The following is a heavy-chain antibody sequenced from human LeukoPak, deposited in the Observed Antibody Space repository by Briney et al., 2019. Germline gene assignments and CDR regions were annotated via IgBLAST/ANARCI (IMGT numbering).Heavy chain of an antibody. CDR1: GYTFTSYY. CDR3: ARESIAAAGNDYGMDV. J-gene: IGHJ6*02. D-gene: IGHD6-13*01. V-gene: IGHV1-46*01. Sequence: AASVKVSCKASGYTFTSYYMHWVRQAPGQGLEWMGIINPSGGSTSYAQKFQGRVTMTRDTSTSTVYMELSSLRSEDTAVYYCARESIAAAGNDYGMDVWGQGTLVTVSS. CDR2: INPSGGST.